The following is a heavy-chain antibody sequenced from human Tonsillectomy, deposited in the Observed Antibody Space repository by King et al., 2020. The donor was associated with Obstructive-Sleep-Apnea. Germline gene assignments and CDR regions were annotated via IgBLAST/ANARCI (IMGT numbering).Heavy chain of an antibody. V-gene: IGHV3-21*01. CDR1: GFTFSSYS. CDR3: ARVFLAAMRAAAGTEYFDY. D-gene: IGHD6-13*01. CDR2: ISSSSSYI. J-gene: IGHJ4*02. Sequence: EVQLVESGGGLVKPGGSLRLSCAASGFTFSSYSMNWVRQAPGKGLEWVSSISSSSSYIYYADSVKGRFTISRDNAKNSLYLQMNSLRAEDTAVYYCARVFLAAMRAAAGTEYFDYWGQGTLVTVSS.